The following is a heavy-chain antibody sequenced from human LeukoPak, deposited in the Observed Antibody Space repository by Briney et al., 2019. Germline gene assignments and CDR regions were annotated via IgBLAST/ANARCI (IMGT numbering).Heavy chain of an antibody. CDR2: VDPEDGET. J-gene: IGHJ4*02. CDR1: GYTFTVYY. D-gene: IGHD6-19*01. V-gene: IGHV1-69-2*01. Sequence: ASVKVSCKVSGYTFTVYYMHWVQEAPGKGLEWMGLVDPEDGETIYAEKFQGRVTITADTSTDTAYMELSSLRSEDTAVYYCATGPAVAGTWAHLQPYTINWGQGTLVTVSS. CDR3: ATGPAVAGTWAHLQPYTIN.